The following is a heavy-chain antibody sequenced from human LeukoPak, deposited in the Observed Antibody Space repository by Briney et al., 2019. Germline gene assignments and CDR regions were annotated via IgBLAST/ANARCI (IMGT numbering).Heavy chain of an antibody. CDR3: ARESIAARHFDY. Sequence: SETLSLTCAVSGGSISSSNWWSWVRQPPGKGLEWIGEIYHDGTTDYNPSLKSRVTISVDKSKNQFSLKLSSVTAADTAVYYCARESIAARHFDYWGQGTLVTVSS. CDR1: GGSISSSNW. V-gene: IGHV4-4*02. CDR2: IYHDGTT. D-gene: IGHD6-6*01. J-gene: IGHJ4*02.